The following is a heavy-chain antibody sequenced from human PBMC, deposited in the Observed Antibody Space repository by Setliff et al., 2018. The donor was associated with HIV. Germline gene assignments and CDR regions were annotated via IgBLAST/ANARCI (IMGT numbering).Heavy chain of an antibody. CDR2: ISANSGGT. D-gene: IGHD1-20*01. CDR3: ARKSLTGTIDS. V-gene: IGHV1-2*02. Sequence: GASVKVSCKASGGTFSSYAISWLRQTPGQGLEWMGWISANSGGTNYAQKFQGRVTMTRDTSTNTAYMELGRLRSDDTAVYFCARKSLTGTIDSWGQGTLVTVSS. J-gene: IGHJ4*02. CDR1: GGTFSSYA.